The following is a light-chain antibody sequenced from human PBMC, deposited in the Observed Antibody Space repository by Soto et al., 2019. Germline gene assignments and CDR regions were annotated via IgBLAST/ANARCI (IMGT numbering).Light chain of an antibody. CDR2: EVN. J-gene: IGLJ1*01. CDR3: SSFTSSSTYV. V-gene: IGLV2-14*01. CDR1: SSDVGGYNY. Sequence: QSALTQPASVSGSPGQSITISCTGTSSDVGGYNYVSWYQQHPGKPPKLMIYEVNNRPSGVANRFSGSKSGNTASLTISGLQAEDEADYYCSSFTSSSTYVFGTGTKLTVL.